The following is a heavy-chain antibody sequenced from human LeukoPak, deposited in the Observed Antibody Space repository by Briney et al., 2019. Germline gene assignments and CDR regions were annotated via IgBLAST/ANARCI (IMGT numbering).Heavy chain of an antibody. CDR3: ARVRYNWNRDFDY. CDR1: GYSVSSGYY. J-gene: IGHJ4*02. V-gene: IGHV4-38-2*02. D-gene: IGHD1-20*01. CDR2: MFHSGST. Sequence: SETLSLTCTVSGYSVSSGYYWGWIRQPPGKGLGWIGSMFHSGSTYYNPSLKSRVTMSVDTSKNQFSLKLSSVTAADTAVYYCARVRYNWNRDFDYWGQGTLVTVSS.